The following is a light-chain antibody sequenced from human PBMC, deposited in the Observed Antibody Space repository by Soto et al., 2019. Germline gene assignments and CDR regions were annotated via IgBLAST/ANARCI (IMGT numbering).Light chain of an antibody. CDR2: TVS. J-gene: IGKJ3*01. Sequence: IQMTQSPSSVSASVGDTVTLSCQTSHGVTGWLAWYQQKPGKAPTLLIYTVSNLQIGVPSRFSGSGSGTDFSLTITNLQPEDFATYFCQQGKTFPFTFGPGTKVEVK. CDR3: QQGKTFPFT. V-gene: IGKV1-12*01. CDR1: HGVTGW.